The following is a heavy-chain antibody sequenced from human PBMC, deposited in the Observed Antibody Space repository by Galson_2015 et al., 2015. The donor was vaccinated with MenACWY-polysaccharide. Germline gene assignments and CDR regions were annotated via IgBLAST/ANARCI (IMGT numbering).Heavy chain of an antibody. Sequence: SLRLSCAASGFIFSSYSMTWVRQAPGKGLDWVASISRSSRYIYYPDSVKGRFTVSRDNAQSSMYLEMNSLRAEDTAVYYCARVSGEFYYDSGDLKQGPFDIWGRGTVLSVSS. CDR3: ARVSGEFYYDSGDLKQGPFDI. D-gene: IGHD3-10*01. CDR1: GFIFSSYS. J-gene: IGHJ3*02. CDR2: ISRSSRYI. V-gene: IGHV3-21*01.